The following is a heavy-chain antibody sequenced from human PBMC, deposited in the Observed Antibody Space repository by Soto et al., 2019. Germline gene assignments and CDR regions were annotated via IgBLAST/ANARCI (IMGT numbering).Heavy chain of an antibody. CDR3: AREAHAAFAI. Sequence: GGSLRVCCAASGGTFSSYGRNWVRQAPGKGLEWVSSISSSSSYIYYADSVKGRFTIPRDNAKNSLYLQMNSLRAEDTAVYYCAREAHAAFAIWGQGTTVPVS. CDR2: ISSSSSYI. J-gene: IGHJ3*02. V-gene: IGHV3-21*01. CDR1: GGTFSSYG.